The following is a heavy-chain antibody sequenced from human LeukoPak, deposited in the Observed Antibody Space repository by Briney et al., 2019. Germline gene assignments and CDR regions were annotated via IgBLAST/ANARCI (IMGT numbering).Heavy chain of an antibody. D-gene: IGHD2-21*01. CDR3: ARARVWWDIDY. CDR1: GYTFTGYY. Sequence: ASVTVSCKASGYTFTGYYMHWVRQAAGQGLEWMGRINPNSGGTNYAQKFQGRVTMTRDTSNSTAYMELSRLRSDDTAVYYCARARVWWDIDYWGQGTLVTVSS. J-gene: IGHJ4*02. CDR2: INPNSGGT. V-gene: IGHV1-2*06.